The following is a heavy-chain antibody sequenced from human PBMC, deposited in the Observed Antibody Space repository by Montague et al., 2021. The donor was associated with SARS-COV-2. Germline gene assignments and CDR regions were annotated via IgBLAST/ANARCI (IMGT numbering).Heavy chain of an antibody. J-gene: IGHJ4*02. D-gene: IGHD3-3*01. CDR2: IYYSGST. CDR1: GGSVNSGSYH. CDR3: ARELEIHDFLSGYYIGD. Sequence: SETLSLTCTVSGGSVNSGSYHWNWIRQTPGKGLEWIGYIYYSGSTSYNPSLKSRVTISLDTSKNQFSLNLTSVTAADTALYFCARELEIHDFLSGYYIGDWGQGTLVTVSS. V-gene: IGHV4-61*01.